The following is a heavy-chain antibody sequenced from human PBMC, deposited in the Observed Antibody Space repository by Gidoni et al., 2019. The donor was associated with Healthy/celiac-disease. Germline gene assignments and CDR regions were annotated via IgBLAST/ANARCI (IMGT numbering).Heavy chain of an antibody. CDR3: ARHVSYDFWSGFPRINPVGHYYYGMDV. V-gene: IGHV4-39*01. J-gene: IGHJ6*02. D-gene: IGHD3-3*01. CDR1: GGSISSSSYY. CDR2: IYYSGST. Sequence: QLQLQESGPGLVKPSETLSLTCTVSGGSISSSSYYWGWIRQPPGKGLEWIGSIYYSGSTYYNPSLKSRVTISVDTSKNQFSLKLSSVTAADTAVYYCARHVSYDFWSGFPRINPVGHYYYGMDVWGQGTTVTVSS.